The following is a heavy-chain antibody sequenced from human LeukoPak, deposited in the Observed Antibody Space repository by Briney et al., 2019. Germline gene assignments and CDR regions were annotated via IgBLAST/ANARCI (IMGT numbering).Heavy chain of an antibody. CDR1: GGSFSGYY. V-gene: IGHV4-34*01. Sequence: SESLSLTCAVYGGSFSGYYWSWIRQPPGKGLEWIGEINHSGSTNYNPSLKSRVTISVDTSKNQFSLKLSSVTAADTAVYYCARWEGGGYYDFDYWGQGTLVTVSS. CDR3: ARWEGGGYYDFDY. J-gene: IGHJ4*02. CDR2: INHSGST. D-gene: IGHD1-26*01.